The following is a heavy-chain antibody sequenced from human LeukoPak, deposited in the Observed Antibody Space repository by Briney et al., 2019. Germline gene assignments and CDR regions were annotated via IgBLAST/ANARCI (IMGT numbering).Heavy chain of an antibody. CDR1: GFTFSSYW. CDR3: AKDRSYCSSTSCYRVFEY. Sequence: GGSLRLSCAASGFTFSSYWMSWVRQAPGKGLEWVANIKQDGSEKYYVDSVKGRFTISRDNAKNSLYLQMNSLRAEDTAVYYCAKDRSYCSSTSCYRVFEYWGQGTLVTVSS. J-gene: IGHJ4*02. CDR2: IKQDGSEK. V-gene: IGHV3-7*01. D-gene: IGHD2-2*01.